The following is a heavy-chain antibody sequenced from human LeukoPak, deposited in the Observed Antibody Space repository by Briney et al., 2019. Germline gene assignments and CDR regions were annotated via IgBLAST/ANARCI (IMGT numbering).Heavy chain of an antibody. D-gene: IGHD6-19*01. Sequence: GGYLRLSCAASGITFMHYSMTWVRQIPGEGLEWVSAITGSGAFTDYADSVKGRFTISRDNSKNTLYLQMNSLRAEDTAIYYCAKRSAESSGYFDSWGQGTLVTVSS. CDR1: GITFMHYS. CDR2: ITGSGAFT. CDR3: AKRSAESSGYFDS. J-gene: IGHJ4*02. V-gene: IGHV3-23*01.